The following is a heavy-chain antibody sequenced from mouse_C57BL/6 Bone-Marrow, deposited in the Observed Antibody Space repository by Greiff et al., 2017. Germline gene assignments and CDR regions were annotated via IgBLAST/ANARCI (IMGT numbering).Heavy chain of an antibody. CDR3: ARDYDYAMDY. V-gene: IGHV1-50*01. D-gene: IGHD2-4*01. CDR2: IDPSDSYT. Sequence: QVQLQQPGAELVKPGASVKLSCKASGYTFTSYWMQWVKQRPGQGLEWIGEIDPSDSYTNYNQKFKGTATLTVDTSSSTAYMQLSSLTSEDSAVYYCARDYDYAMDYWGQGTSVTVSS. J-gene: IGHJ4*01. CDR1: GYTFTSYW.